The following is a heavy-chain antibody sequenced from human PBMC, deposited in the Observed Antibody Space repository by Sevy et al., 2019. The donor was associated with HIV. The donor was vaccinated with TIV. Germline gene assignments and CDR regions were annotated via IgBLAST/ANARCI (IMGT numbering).Heavy chain of an antibody. Sequence: SETLSLTCAVYGVSFSGYYWSWIRQPPGKGLEWIGEINHSGSTNYNPSLKSRVTISVDTSKNQFSLKLSSVTAADTAVYYCAGGSVSGYYDYWGQGTLVTVSS. V-gene: IGHV4-34*01. CDR2: INHSGST. CDR3: AGGSVSGYYDY. CDR1: GVSFSGYY. D-gene: IGHD3-22*01. J-gene: IGHJ4*02.